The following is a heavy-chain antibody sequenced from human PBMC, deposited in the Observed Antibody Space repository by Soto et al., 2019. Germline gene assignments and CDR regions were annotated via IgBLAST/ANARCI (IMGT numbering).Heavy chain of an antibody. CDR2: IYYSGST. Sequence: SETLSLTCTVSGGSISSGGYYWSWIRQHPGKGLEWIGYIYYSGSTYYNPSLKSRVTISIDTSKNQFSLKLSSVTAADTAVYYCARVAYYYDSSGSSNAFDIWGQGTMVTVSS. CDR1: GGSISSGGYY. V-gene: IGHV4-31*03. CDR3: ARVAYYYDSSGSSNAFDI. J-gene: IGHJ3*02. D-gene: IGHD3-22*01.